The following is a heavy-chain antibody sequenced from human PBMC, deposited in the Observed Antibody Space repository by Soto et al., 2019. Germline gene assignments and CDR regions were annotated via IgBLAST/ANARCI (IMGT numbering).Heavy chain of an antibody. Sequence: EVQLVESGGGLVKPGGSLRLSCAASGFTFSSYSMNWVRQAPGKGLEWVSSISSSSSYIYYADSVKGRFTISRDNAKNSLFLQMNSLRAEDTAVYYCARGDTYDSSGYYYYATYDYWGQGTLVTVSS. CDR3: ARGDTYDSSGYYYYATYDY. CDR2: ISSSSSYI. D-gene: IGHD3-22*01. CDR1: GFTFSSYS. J-gene: IGHJ4*02. V-gene: IGHV3-21*01.